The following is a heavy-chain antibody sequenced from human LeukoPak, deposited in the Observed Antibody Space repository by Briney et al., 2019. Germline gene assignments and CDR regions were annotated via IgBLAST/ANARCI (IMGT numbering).Heavy chain of an antibody. J-gene: IGHJ4*02. CDR3: AKAREAGAAGTTRYYFDY. V-gene: IGHV3-23*01. Sequence: GGSLRLSCAASGFTFSSYAVSWVRQAPGKGLEWVSAISGSGGSTYYADSVKGRFTISRDNSKNTLYLQMNSLRAEDTAVYYCAKAREAGAAGTTRYYFDYWGQRTLVTVSS. CDR2: ISGSGGST. CDR1: GFTFSSYA. D-gene: IGHD6-13*01.